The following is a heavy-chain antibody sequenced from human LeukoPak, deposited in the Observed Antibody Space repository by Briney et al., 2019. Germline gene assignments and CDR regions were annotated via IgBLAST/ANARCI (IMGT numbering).Heavy chain of an antibody. V-gene: IGHV4-39*01. CDR2: IYYSGST. CDR3: ARQESVRENYFPGIIYY. Sequence: SETLSLTCTVSGGSISSSSYYWGWIRQPPGKGLEWIGSIYYSGSTYYNPSLKSRVTISVDTSKNQFSLKLSSVTAADTAVYYCARQESVRENYFPGIIYYWGQGTLVTVSS. J-gene: IGHJ4*02. D-gene: IGHD3-10*01. CDR1: GGSISSSSYY.